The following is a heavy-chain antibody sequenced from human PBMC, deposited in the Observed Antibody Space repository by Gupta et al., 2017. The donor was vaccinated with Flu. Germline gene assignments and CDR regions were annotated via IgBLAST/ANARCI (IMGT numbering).Heavy chain of an antibody. CDR3: ARASNPSVDYFDD. D-gene: IGHD6-19*01. Sequence: EVQLVGSGGGLVQPGGSLRLSCAASGFTFRKFWMQWVRQAPGKGLMWVARISSDGGRETYADAGKGRFTISRDNAENTVYLQMSSLSVEDTAIYYCARASNPSVDYFDDGGQGARVTVXS. CDR2: ISSDGGRE. CDR1: GFTFRKFW. V-gene: IGHV3-74*01. J-gene: IGHJ4*02.